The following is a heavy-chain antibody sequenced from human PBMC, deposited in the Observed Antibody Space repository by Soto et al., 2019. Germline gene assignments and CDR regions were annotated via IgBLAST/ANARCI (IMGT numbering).Heavy chain of an antibody. CDR2: MNPNSGNT. D-gene: IGHD2-2*01. V-gene: IGHV1-8*01. CDR3: ARPDCISTSCYAFGAYYYYYGMDV. Sequence: QVQLVQSGAEVKKPGASVKVSCKASGYTFTSYDINWVRQATGQGLEWMGWMNPNSGNTGYAQKFQGRVTMTRNTSISTAYMELSSLRSEDTAVYYCARPDCISTSCYAFGAYYYYYGMDVWGQGTTVTVSS. J-gene: IGHJ6*02. CDR1: GYTFTSYD.